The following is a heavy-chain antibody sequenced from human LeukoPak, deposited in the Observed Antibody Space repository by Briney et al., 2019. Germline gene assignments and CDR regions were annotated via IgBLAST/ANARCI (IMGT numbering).Heavy chain of an antibody. CDR2: ISSSGSTI. D-gene: IGHD3-3*01. J-gene: IGHJ4*02. CDR1: GFTFSSYE. CDR3: ARNTYYDFWSGSNFDY. V-gene: IGHV3-48*03. Sequence: GGSLRLSCAASGFTFSSYEMNWVRQAPGKGLEWVSYISSSGSTIYYADSVKGRFTISRDNAKNSLYLQMNSLRAEDTALYYCARNTYYDFWSGSNFDYWGQGTLVAVSS.